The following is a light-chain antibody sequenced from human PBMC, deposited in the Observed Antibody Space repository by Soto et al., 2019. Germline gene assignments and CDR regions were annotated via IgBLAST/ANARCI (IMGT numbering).Light chain of an antibody. J-gene: IGKJ1*01. V-gene: IGKV1-5*03. CDR3: QHYNSYSGA. CDR2: KAS. CDR1: QTISSW. Sequence: DIQMTQSPSTLSGSVGDRVTITCRASQTISSWLAWYQQKPGKAPKLLIYKASILKSGVPSRFSGSGSGTEFTLPFSSLQPDDFPTYSCQHYNSYSGAFGQGTRWIS.